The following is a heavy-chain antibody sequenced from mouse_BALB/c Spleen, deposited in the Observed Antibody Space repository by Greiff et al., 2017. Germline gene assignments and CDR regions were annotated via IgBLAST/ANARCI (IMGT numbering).Heavy chain of an antibody. CDR1: GYTFTSYW. V-gene: IGHV1-69*02. CDR3: TRSGYDYDF. CDR2: IYPSDSYT. D-gene: IGHD2-4*01. J-gene: IGHJ4*01. Sequence: QVHVKQPGAELVRPGASVKLSCKASGYTFTSYWINWVKQRPGQGLEWIGNIYPSDSYTNYNQKFKDKATLTVDKSSSTAYMQLSSPTSEDSAVYYCTRSGYDYDFWGQGTSVTVSS.